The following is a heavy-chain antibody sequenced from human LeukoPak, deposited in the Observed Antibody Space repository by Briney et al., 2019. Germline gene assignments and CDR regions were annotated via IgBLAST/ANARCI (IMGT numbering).Heavy chain of an antibody. D-gene: IGHD1-26*01. J-gene: IGHJ6*02. CDR2: MNPNSGNT. CDR3: ARLAGHSGIAYGMDV. Sequence: ASVKVSCKASGYTFTSYDINWVRQATGQGLESMGWMNPNSGNTGYAQKFQGRVTMTRNTSISTAYMELSSLRSEDTAVYYCARLAGHSGIAYGMDVWGQGTTVTVSS. V-gene: IGHV1-8*01. CDR1: GYTFTSYD.